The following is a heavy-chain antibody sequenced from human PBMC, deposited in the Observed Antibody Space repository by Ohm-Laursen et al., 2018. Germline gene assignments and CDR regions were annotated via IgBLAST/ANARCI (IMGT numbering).Heavy chain of an antibody. CDR2: ISNCGNT. V-gene: IGHV4-59*08. D-gene: IGHD2-15*01. CDR3: ARRGSGGRSFDY. CDR1: GDSINSSY. Sequence: PSETLSLTCTVSGDSINSSYWCWIRKPPGKGMEWIGFISNCGNTNYNPSLKSRVTISVDTSKNQISLKLDSVTVADTAVFYCARRGSGGRSFDYWGQGSLVTVSS. J-gene: IGHJ4*02.